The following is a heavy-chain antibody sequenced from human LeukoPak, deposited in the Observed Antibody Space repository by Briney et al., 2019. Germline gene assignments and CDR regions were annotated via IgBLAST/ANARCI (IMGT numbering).Heavy chain of an antibody. V-gene: IGHV3-43D*03. J-gene: IGHJ4*02. CDR1: GFTFDDYA. Sequence: GGSLRLSCAASGFTFDDYAMHWVRQAPGKGLEWVSLISWDGGSTYYADSVKGRFTISRDNSKNSLYLQMNSLRAEDTALYYCAKGASVFGVAHFDYWGQGTLVTVSS. CDR3: AKGASVFGVAHFDY. CDR2: ISWDGGST. D-gene: IGHD3-3*01.